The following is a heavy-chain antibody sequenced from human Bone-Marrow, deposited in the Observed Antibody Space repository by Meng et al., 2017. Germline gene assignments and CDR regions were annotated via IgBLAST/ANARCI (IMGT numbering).Heavy chain of an antibody. D-gene: IGHD2-15*01. Sequence: GESLKIPCAASGFTFSGSAMHWVRQASGKGLEWVGRIRSKANCYATAYAASVKGRFTISRDDSKNTAYLQMNSLKSEDTAVYYCATNDVVAAAAGILKIPWGQGTLVTVSS. CDR2: IRSKANCYAT. CDR3: ATNDVVAAAAGILKIP. V-gene: IGHV3-73*01. CDR1: GFTFSGSA. J-gene: IGHJ4*01.